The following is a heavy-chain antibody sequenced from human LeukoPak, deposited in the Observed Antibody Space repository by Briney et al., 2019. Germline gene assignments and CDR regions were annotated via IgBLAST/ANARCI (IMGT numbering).Heavy chain of an antibody. CDR2: ISGTGGAT. CDR3: VKDPRDTYGTNWFVC. J-gene: IGHJ5*01. CDR1: GFSFGNYA. V-gene: IGHV3-23*01. Sequence: GGSLRLSCVASGFSFGNYAMIWVRQAPGKGLQWVSQISGTGGATWYAGFARDRFTISRDNSKKTLYLQMSGLRVEDTAMYYCVKDPRDTYGTNWFVCWGQGTLLIVSS. D-gene: IGHD2-21*01.